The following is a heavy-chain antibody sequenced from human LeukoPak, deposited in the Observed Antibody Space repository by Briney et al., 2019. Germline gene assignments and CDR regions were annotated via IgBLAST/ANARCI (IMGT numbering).Heavy chain of an antibody. D-gene: IGHD1-26*01. CDR1: GGTFNSYG. Sequence: GASVKVSCKASGGTFNSYGIIWVRQAPGQGLEWMGGIIPILGTANYAQKFQGRVTITADKSTSTAYMELSSLRSEDTAVYYCARGERGWELLLDYYYYMDVWGKGTTVTVSS. CDR2: IIPILGTA. CDR3: ARGERGWELLLDYYYYMDV. J-gene: IGHJ6*03. V-gene: IGHV1-69*10.